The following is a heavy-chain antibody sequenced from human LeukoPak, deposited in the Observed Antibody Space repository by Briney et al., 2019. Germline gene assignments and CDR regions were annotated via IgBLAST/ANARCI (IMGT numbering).Heavy chain of an antibody. D-gene: IGHD1-26*01. Sequence: ASVKVSCKASGYTFTGYYMHWVRQAPGQGLEWMGWINPNSGGTNYAQKFQGWVTMTRDTSINTAYMELSRLRSDDTAVYYCAREGLEVGAEVDAFDIWGQGTMVTVSS. CDR3: AREGLEVGAEVDAFDI. J-gene: IGHJ3*02. CDR1: GYTFTGYY. V-gene: IGHV1-2*04. CDR2: INPNSGGT.